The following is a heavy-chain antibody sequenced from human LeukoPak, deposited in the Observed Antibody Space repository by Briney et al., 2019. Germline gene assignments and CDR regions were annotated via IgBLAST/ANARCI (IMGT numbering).Heavy chain of an antibody. D-gene: IGHD3-10*01. CDR1: GFTFSSYA. CDR3: AKDKGGRITMVRGSYAFDI. J-gene: IGHJ3*02. Sequence: GGSLRLSCAASGFTFSSYAMSWVRQAPGKGLEWVSAISGSGGSTYYADSVKGRFTISRDNSKNTLYLQMNSLRAEDTAVYYCAKDKGGRITMVRGSYAFDIWGQGTMVTVSS. CDR2: ISGSGGST. V-gene: IGHV3-23*01.